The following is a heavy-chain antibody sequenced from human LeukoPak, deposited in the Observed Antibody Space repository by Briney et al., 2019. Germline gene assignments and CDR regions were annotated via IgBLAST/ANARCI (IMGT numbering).Heavy chain of an antibody. CDR2: IIPIFGTA. Sequence: ASVKVSCKASGGTIRSNAISWVRQVPGQGLEWMGGIIPIFGTAKYAQKFQGRVTITTDESTSTAYMELTSLRSEDTAVYYCARGTGGGTTDAFDIWGQGTMVTVSS. D-gene: IGHD3-16*01. CDR3: ARGTGGGTTDAFDI. CDR1: GGTIRSNA. V-gene: IGHV1-69*05. J-gene: IGHJ3*02.